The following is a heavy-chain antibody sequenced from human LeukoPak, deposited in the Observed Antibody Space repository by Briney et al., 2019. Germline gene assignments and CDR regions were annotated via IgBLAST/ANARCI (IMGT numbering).Heavy chain of an antibody. D-gene: IGHD3-3*01. Sequence: VASVKVSCKASGYTFTSYGISRMRQAPGQGLEWMGWTSAYNGNTNYAQKLQGRVTMTTDTSTSTAYMELRSLRSDDTAVYYCARDSRSIFGVVITIGGFDYWGQGTLVTVSS. CDR2: TSAYNGNT. J-gene: IGHJ4*02. CDR3: ARDSRSIFGVVITIGGFDY. CDR1: GYTFTSYG. V-gene: IGHV1-18*01.